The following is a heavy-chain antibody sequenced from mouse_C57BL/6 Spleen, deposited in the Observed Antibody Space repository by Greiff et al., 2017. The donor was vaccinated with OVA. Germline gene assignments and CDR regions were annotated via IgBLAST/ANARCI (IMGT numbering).Heavy chain of an antibody. CDR1: GYTFTSYW. V-gene: IGHV1-61*01. CDR2: IYPSDSET. CDR3: ARGWSY. Sequence: VQLQQPGAELVRPGSSVKLSCKASGYTFTSYWMDWVKQRPGQGLEWIGNIYPSDSETHYNQKFKDKATLTVNKSSSTVYMQLSSLTSEDSADYYCARGWSYWGQGTTLTVSS. J-gene: IGHJ2*01.